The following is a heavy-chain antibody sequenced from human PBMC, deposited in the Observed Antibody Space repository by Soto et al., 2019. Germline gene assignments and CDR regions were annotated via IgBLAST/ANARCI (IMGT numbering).Heavy chain of an antibody. CDR1: GFTFDDYA. Sequence: AGGSLRLSCAASGFTFDDYAMHWVRQAPGKGLEWVSGISWNSGSIGYADSVKGRFTISRDNAKNSLYLQMNSLRAEDTALYYCAKDISPGRVGRSSALWGADYWGQGTLVTVSS. J-gene: IGHJ4*02. CDR2: ISWNSGSI. V-gene: IGHV3-9*01. CDR3: AKDISPGRVGRSSALWGADY. D-gene: IGHD3-16*01.